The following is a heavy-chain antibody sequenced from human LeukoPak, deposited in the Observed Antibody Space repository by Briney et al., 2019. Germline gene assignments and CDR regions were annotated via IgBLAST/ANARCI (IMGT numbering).Heavy chain of an antibody. CDR1: GFTFSSYE. CDR3: ARETDSTLFDY. J-gene: IGHJ4*02. Sequence: GGSLRLSCAAAGFTFSSYEMNWVRQAPGKGLEWVSYISSSGSTIYYADSVKGRFTISRDNAKNSLYLQMNSLRAEDTAVYYCARETDSTLFDYWGQGSLVTVSS. CDR2: ISSSGSTI. V-gene: IGHV3-48*03. D-gene: IGHD2-2*01.